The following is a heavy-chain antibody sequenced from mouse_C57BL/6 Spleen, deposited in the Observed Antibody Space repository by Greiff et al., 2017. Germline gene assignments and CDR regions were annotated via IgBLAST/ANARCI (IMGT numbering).Heavy chain of an antibody. J-gene: IGHJ3*01. D-gene: IGHD2-5*01. CDR3: ARGDSNLAWFAY. Sequence: VKLQESGAELVKPGASVKISCKASGYAFSSYWMNWVKQRPGKGLEWIGQIYPGYGDTNYNGKFKGKATLTADKSSSTAYMQLSSLTSEDSAVYFCARGDSNLAWFAYWGQGTLVTVSA. CDR2: IYPGYGDT. CDR1: GYAFSSYW. V-gene: IGHV1-80*01.